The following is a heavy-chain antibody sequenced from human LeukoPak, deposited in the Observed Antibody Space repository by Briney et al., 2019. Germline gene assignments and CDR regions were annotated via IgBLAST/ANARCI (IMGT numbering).Heavy chain of an antibody. V-gene: IGHV3-53*01. CDR2: IYSGTI. Sequence: GGSLRLSCTVSGFTVSSNSMSWVRQAPGKGLEWVSFIYSGTIHYSDSVKGRFTISRDNSKNTLYLQMNSLRAEDTAVYYCARLVNSGYDPFDYWGQGTLVTVSS. J-gene: IGHJ4*02. CDR1: GFTVSSNS. D-gene: IGHD5-12*01. CDR3: ARLVNSGYDPFDY.